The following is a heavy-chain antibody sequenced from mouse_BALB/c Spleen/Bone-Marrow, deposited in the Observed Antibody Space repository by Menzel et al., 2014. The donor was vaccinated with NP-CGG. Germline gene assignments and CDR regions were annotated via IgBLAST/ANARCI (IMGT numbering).Heavy chain of an antibody. J-gene: IGHJ3*01. CDR2: IWGGGST. CDR3: ARIYFDFDGFAY. D-gene: IGHD2-4*01. CDR1: GFSLTDCG. V-gene: IGHV2-6-5*01. Sequence: QVQLQQSGPGLVAPSQSLSITCTVSGFSLTDCGVSWIRQPPGKGLEWLGVIWGGGSTYYNSALKSRLSISKDNSKSQVFLKMNSLQTDDAAMYYCARIYFDFDGFAYWGQGTLVSVSA.